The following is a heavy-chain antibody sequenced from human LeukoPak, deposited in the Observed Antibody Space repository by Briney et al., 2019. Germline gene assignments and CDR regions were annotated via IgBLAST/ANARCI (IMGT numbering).Heavy chain of an antibody. V-gene: IGHV4-4*02. CDR2: IYHSGST. CDR1: GGSISSSNW. CDR3: ARVVGIAAAGTYDYGMDV. J-gene: IGHJ6*02. Sequence: SETLSLTCAVSGGSISSSNWWSWVRQPPGKGLEWIGEIYHSGSTNYNPSLKSRVTISVDKSKNQFSLKLSSVTAADTAVYYCARVVGIAAAGTYDYGMDVWGQGTTVTVSS. D-gene: IGHD6-13*01.